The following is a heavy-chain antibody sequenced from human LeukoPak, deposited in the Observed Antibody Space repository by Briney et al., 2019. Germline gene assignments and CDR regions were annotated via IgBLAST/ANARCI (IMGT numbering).Heavy chain of an antibody. CDR3: ARDDGFDAFDI. Sequence: GGSLRLSCAASGFTFSSYGMNWVRQAPGKGLEWVSSISSSSSYIYYADSVKGRFTISRDNAKNSLYLQMNSLRAEDTAVYYCARDDGFDAFDIWGQGTMVTVSS. J-gene: IGHJ3*02. CDR2: ISSSSSYI. CDR1: GFTFSSYG. D-gene: IGHD5-24*01. V-gene: IGHV3-21*01.